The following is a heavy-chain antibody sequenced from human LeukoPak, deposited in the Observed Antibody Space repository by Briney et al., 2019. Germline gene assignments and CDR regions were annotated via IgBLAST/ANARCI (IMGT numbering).Heavy chain of an antibody. CDR1: GFTFSSYG. Sequence: SGGSLRLSCAASGFTFSSYGMHWVRQAPGKGLEWVAVIWYDGSNKYYADSLKGRFTISRDNAENSLYLQMNSLRAEDTAVYYCARDRDYYYYMDVWGKGTTVTVSS. V-gene: IGHV3-33*01. J-gene: IGHJ6*03. CDR2: IWYDGSNK. CDR3: ARDRDYYYYMDV. D-gene: IGHD5-24*01.